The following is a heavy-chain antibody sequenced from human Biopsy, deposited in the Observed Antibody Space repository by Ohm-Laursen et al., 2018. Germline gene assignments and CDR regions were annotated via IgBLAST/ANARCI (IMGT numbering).Heavy chain of an antibody. D-gene: IGHD1-26*01. CDR2: IWYDGSSE. CDR1: GFTFSVYV. J-gene: IGHJ6*02. CDR3: VRDPIVGSKADGMDV. V-gene: IGHV3-33*01. Sequence: SSLRLSCAASGFTFSVYVMHWVRQAPGKGLAWVAIIWYDGSSEYYADSVKGRFTISRDNSKNTVYLQMNSLRVEDTAVYYCVRDPIVGSKADGMDVWGQGTPVTVSS.